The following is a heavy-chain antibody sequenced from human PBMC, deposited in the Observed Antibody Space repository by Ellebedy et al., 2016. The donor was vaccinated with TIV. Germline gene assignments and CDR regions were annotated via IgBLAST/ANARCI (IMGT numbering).Heavy chain of an antibody. CDR1: GFTFSRNG. D-gene: IGHD3-22*01. Sequence: GESLKISXAASGFTFSRNGMHWVRQAPGKGLEWVAVIWNDGSNKYYADSVKGRFTISRDNSKNTVYLQMNNLRVEDTAVYYCAGMVSRYYEISGYYPDYWGQGSRVIVSS. J-gene: IGHJ4*02. CDR3: AGMVSRYYEISGYYPDY. V-gene: IGHV3-33*01. CDR2: IWNDGSNK.